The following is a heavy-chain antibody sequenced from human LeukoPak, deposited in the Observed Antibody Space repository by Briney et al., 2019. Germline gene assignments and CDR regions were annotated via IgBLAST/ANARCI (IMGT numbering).Heavy chain of an antibody. V-gene: IGHV4-34*01. J-gene: IGHJ3*02. CDR1: GGSFSGYY. CDR2: INQSGST. D-gene: IGHD2-15*01. Sequence: SETLSLTCAVYGGSFSGYYWSWIRQPPGKGLEWIGEINQSGSTNYNPSLKSRVTISVDTSKNQFSLKLSSVTAADTAVYYCARAKRYCSGGSCYSLYGAFDIWGQGTMVTVSS. CDR3: ARAKRYCSGGSCYSLYGAFDI.